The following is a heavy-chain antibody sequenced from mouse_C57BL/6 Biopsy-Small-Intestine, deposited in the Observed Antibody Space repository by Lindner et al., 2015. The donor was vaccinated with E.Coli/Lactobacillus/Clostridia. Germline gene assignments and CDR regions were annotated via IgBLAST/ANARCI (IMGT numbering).Heavy chain of an antibody. CDR1: GYSFTSYH. CDR2: IYPGSGNT. Sequence: VQLQESGPELVKPGASVKMSCKASGYSFTSYHLHWVKQGPGQGLEWIGWIYPGSGNTKYNENFKGKATLTADTSSSTAYMQLSSLTSEDSAVYYCARVDWYFDVWGTGTTVTVSS. V-gene: IGHV1-66*01. J-gene: IGHJ1*03. CDR3: ARVDWYFDV.